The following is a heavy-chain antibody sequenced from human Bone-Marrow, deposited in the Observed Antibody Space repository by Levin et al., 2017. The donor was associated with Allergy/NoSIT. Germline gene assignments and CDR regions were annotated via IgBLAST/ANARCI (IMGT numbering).Heavy chain of an antibody. D-gene: IGHD3-22*01. CDR2: ISGSGGST. CDR3: AKHLRDSSGYYRYFDY. CDR1: GFTFSSYA. V-gene: IGHV3-23*01. Sequence: PGESLKISCAASGFTFSSYAMSWVRQAPGKGLEWVSAISGSGGSTYYADSVKGRFTISRDNSKNTLYLQMNSLRAEDTAVYYCAKHLRDSSGYYRYFDYWGQGTLVTVSS. J-gene: IGHJ4*02.